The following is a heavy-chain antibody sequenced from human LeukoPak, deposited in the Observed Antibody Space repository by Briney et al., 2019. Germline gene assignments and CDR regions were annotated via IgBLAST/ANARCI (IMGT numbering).Heavy chain of an antibody. CDR3: ARSYDYGDYGGPDY. D-gene: IGHD4-17*01. Sequence: GGSLRLSCAASGFTFSSYAMSWIRQAPGKGLGWVSYISSSGSTIYYADSVKGRFTISRDNAKNSLYLQMNSLRAEDTAVYYCARSYDYGDYGGPDYWGQGTLVTVSS. V-gene: IGHV3-11*04. CDR1: GFTFSSYA. CDR2: ISSSGSTI. J-gene: IGHJ4*02.